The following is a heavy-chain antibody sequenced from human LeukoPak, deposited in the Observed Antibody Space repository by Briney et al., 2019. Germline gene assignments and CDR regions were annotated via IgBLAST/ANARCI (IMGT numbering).Heavy chain of an antibody. CDR3: ARLNSSGYYLYLSFDY. Sequence: PSETLSLTCTVSGGSISSGDYYWSWIRQPPGKGLEWIGYIYYSGSTYYNPSLKSRVTISVDTSKNQFSLKLSSVTAADTAVYYCARLNSSGYYLYLSFDYWGQGTLVTVSS. D-gene: IGHD3-22*01. CDR1: GGSISSGDYY. J-gene: IGHJ4*02. CDR2: IYYSGST. V-gene: IGHV4-30-4*08.